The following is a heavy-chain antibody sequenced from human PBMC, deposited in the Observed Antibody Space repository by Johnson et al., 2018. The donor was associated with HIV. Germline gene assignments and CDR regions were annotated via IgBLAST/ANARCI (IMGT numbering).Heavy chain of an antibody. J-gene: IGHJ3*02. V-gene: IGHV3-20*04. CDR2: INWNGGST. CDR1: GFAFDDYG. D-gene: IGHD3-10*01. CDR3: AKGRGPPRVFDI. Sequence: VQLVESGGGVVRPGGSLRLSCAASGFAFDDYGMSWVRQAPGKGLDWVSGINWNGGSTGYAGSVKGRFTISRDNSKSTLYLQMNSLRAEDTAVYYCAKGRGPPRVFDIWGQGTMVTVSS.